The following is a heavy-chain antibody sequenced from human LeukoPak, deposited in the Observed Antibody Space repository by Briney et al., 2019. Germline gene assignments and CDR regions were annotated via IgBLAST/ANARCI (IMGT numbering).Heavy chain of an antibody. CDR3: ARDPLYTNSPPSYFDY. Sequence: GGSLRLSCAASGFTFSSYAMIWVRQAPGKGLEWVAIISYGGTNKDYADSVKGRFTISRDNSRNTLYLQMNSLRAEDTAVYYCARDPLYTNSPPSYFDYWGQGTLVTVSS. CDR1: GFTFSSYA. CDR2: ISYGGTNK. V-gene: IGHV3-30-3*01. D-gene: IGHD2-2*02. J-gene: IGHJ4*02.